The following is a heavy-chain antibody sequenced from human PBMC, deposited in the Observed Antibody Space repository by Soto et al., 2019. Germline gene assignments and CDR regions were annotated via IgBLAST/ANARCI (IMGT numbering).Heavy chain of an antibody. CDR1: GFTFSSYA. Sequence: GGSLRLSCAASGFTFSSYAMHWVRQAPGKGLEWVAVISYDGSNKYYADSVKGRFTISRDNSKNTLYLQMNSLRAEDTAVYYCARDTDLTQVGATTVPDYWGQGTLVTVSS. J-gene: IGHJ4*02. CDR2: ISYDGSNK. D-gene: IGHD1-26*01. CDR3: ARDTDLTQVGATTVPDY. V-gene: IGHV3-30*04.